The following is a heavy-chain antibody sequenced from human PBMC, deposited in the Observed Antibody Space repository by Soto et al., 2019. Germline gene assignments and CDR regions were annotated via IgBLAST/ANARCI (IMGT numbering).Heavy chain of an antibody. CDR2: ISYDGSNN. D-gene: IGHD1-26*01. CDR3: AIQWEHPEDDAFDI. Sequence: QVQLVASGVGGVQPGSSLRLSCAASGFTFSSYGMHWVRQAPGEWLVWVAVISYDGSNNYYADAVKGRFTISRDNSKNTLYRQMNSRTAEDTAVYDCAIQWEHPEDDAFDIWGQGTMVTVSS. CDR1: GFTFSSYG. J-gene: IGHJ3*02. V-gene: IGHV3-30*03.